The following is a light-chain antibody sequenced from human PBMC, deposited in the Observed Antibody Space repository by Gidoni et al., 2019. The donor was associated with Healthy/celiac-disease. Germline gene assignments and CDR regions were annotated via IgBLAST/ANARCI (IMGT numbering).Light chain of an antibody. CDR1: QSVLYSSNNKNY. Sequence: IVLTHSPASLAVSLGERATINCKYSQSVLYSSNNKNYLAWYQQKPGQPPKLLIYWASTRESGVPDRFSGSGSGTDFTLTSSSLQAEDVAVYYCQQYYSTPQTFGQGTKLEIK. J-gene: IGKJ2*01. CDR3: QQYYSTPQT. CDR2: WAS. V-gene: IGKV4-1*01.